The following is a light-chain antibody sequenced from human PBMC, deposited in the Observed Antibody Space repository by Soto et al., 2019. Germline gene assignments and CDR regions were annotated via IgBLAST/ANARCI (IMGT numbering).Light chain of an antibody. CDR1: TSNIGSNY. CDR3: ASWDDSLSGPV. J-gene: IGLJ2*01. V-gene: IGLV1-47*01. Sequence: QSVLTQPPSASGTPGQRVTISCSGSTSNIGSNYVYWYQQLPGTAPKLLIYMNNKWPSGVPDRFSGSKSGTSASLAISGLRSEDEADYYCASWDDSLSGPVFGGGTKLTVL. CDR2: MNN.